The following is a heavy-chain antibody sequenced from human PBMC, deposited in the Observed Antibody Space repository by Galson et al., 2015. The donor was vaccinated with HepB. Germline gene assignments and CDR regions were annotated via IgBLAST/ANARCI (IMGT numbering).Heavy chain of an antibody. CDR3: ARGGEDVVVVPAASNYYYSYMDV. CDR1: GFTFSSYA. V-gene: IGHV3-30-3*01. Sequence: SLRLSCAASGFTFSSYAMHWVRQAPGKGLEWVAVISYDGSNKYYADSVKGRFTISRDNSKNTLYLQMNSLRAEDTAVYYCARGGEDVVVVPAASNYYYSYMDVWGKGTTVTVSS. D-gene: IGHD2-2*01. J-gene: IGHJ6*03. CDR2: ISYDGSNK.